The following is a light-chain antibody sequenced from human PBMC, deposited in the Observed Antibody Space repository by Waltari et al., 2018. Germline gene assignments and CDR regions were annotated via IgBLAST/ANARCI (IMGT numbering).Light chain of an antibody. J-gene: IGLJ2*01. V-gene: IGLV2-14*03. Sequence: QSALTPPASVSGSPEQSNTISCTGTSMDVGGYNYVSWYQQHPGRAPKVMIYDVSHRPSGVSNRFSGSKSGNTASLTISGLQAEDEADYYCSSFTGSSTLVFGGGTKLTVL. CDR1: SMDVGGYNY. CDR3: SSFTGSSTLV. CDR2: DVS.